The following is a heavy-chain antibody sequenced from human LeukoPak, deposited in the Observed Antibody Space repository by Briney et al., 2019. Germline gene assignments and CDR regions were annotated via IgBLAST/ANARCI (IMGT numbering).Heavy chain of an antibody. D-gene: IGHD3-22*01. CDR3: ARDERHNDDSRVYYYDDDFDI. V-gene: IGHV4-59*12. CDR1: GGSITTYH. J-gene: IGHJ3*02. Sequence: PSETLSLTCTVTGGSITTYHWSLLRQPPGKGLEWIGYIYYSGSTNYNPSLKGRVTISVDTSKKQFSLKLSSVTAADTAVYYCARDERHNDDSRVYYYDDDFDIWGQGTMVTVSS. CDR2: IYYSGST.